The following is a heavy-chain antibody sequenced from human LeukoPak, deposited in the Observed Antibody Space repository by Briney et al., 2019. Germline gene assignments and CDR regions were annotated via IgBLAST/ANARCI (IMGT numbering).Heavy chain of an antibody. Sequence: ASVKVSCKASGYTLTGYYMHWVRQAPGQGLEWMGWITMINGNTDYAEKLQGRVTMTIDTSTSTAYMELRSLRSDDTAVYYCASSLTIFGVVHWGQGTLLTVSS. V-gene: IGHV1-18*04. CDR3: ASSLTIFGVVH. CDR1: GYTLTGYY. CDR2: ITMINGNT. D-gene: IGHD3-3*01. J-gene: IGHJ4*02.